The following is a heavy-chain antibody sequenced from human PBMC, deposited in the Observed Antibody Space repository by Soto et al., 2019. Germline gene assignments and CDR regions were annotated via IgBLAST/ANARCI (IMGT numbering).Heavy chain of an antibody. J-gene: IGHJ4*02. Sequence: QVQLVQSGAEVKKPGSSVKVSCKASGVTFSSYAIGWVRHAPGQGLEWMGGMIPIFGTATYAQKFQGRVTLTAEESTSTADRELNSLRSEDTAVYYCAREAPHFTGTQKLDWGQGTLVTVSS. D-gene: IGHD4-17*01. V-gene: IGHV1-69*12. CDR2: MIPIFGTA. CDR1: GVTFSSYA. CDR3: AREAPHFTGTQKLD.